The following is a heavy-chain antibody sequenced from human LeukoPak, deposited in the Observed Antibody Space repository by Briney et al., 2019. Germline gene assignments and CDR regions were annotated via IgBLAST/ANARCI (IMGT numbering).Heavy chain of an antibody. Sequence: ASVTVSCKASGYTFTSYNMHWVRQAPGQGLEWMGIINPSGGSTSYAQKFQGRVTMTRDTSTSTVYMELSSLRSEDTAVYYCARDFYGGTPYFDYWGQGTLVTVSS. CDR3: ARDFYGGTPYFDY. J-gene: IGHJ4*02. D-gene: IGHD4-23*01. CDR1: GYTFTSYN. CDR2: INPSGGST. V-gene: IGHV1-46*01.